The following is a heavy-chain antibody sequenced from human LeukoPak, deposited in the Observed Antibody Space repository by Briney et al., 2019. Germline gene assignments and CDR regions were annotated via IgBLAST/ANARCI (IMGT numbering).Heavy chain of an antibody. CDR2: IYASGNS. CDR1: GGSISSDTYY. J-gene: IGHJ5*02. V-gene: IGHV4-61*02. Sequence: SQTLSLTCTVSGGSISSDTYYWGWIRQPAGKGLEWIGRIYASGNSNYNASLKSRVTISIDTSNNQFSLRLSSVIASDTAVYYCAGTRRYCSGGSCYNWFDPWGQGTLVTVSS. D-gene: IGHD2-15*01. CDR3: AGTRRYCSGGSCYNWFDP.